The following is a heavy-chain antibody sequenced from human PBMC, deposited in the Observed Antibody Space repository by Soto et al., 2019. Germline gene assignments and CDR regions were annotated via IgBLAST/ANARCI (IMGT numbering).Heavy chain of an antibody. J-gene: IGHJ5*02. V-gene: IGHV1-8*01. D-gene: IGHD2-15*01. CDR3: ARGSRYCSGGSCYGHWFDP. Sequence: ASVKVSCKASGYTFTSYDINWVRQATGQGLEWMGWMNPNSGNTGYAQKFQGRVTMTRNTSISTAYMELSSLRSEDTAVYYCARGSRYCSGGSCYGHWFDPWGQGTLVTSPQ. CDR1: GYTFTSYD. CDR2: MNPNSGNT.